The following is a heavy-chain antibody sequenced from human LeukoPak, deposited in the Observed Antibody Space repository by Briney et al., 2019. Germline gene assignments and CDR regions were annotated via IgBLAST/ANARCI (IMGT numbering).Heavy chain of an antibody. V-gene: IGHV2-70*04. CDR1: GFSLSTSGMR. Sequence: SGPALVKPTQTLTLTCTSSGFSLSTSGMRVSWIRQPPGKALEWLARIDWDDDKFYSTSLKTRLTISKDTSKNQVVLTMTNMDPVDTATYYCALSMGDYGSGSYYYWGQGTLVTVSS. CDR3: ALSMGDYGSGSYYY. CDR2: IDWDDDK. D-gene: IGHD3-10*01. J-gene: IGHJ4*02.